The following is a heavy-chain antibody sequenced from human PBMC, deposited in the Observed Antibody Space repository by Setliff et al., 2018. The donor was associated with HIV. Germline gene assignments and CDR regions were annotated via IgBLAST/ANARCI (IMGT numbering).Heavy chain of an antibody. Sequence: PSETLSLTCTVSGGSISSGSYYWSWIRQPAGKGLEWIGRIYTSGSTNYNPSLKSRVTISVDTSKNHFSLKLSSVTAADTAVFYCARVPFTTGFDYWGQGILVTVSS. D-gene: IGHD3-3*01. CDR1: GGSISSGSYY. CDR2: IYTSGST. V-gene: IGHV4-61*02. J-gene: IGHJ4*02. CDR3: ARVPFTTGFDY.